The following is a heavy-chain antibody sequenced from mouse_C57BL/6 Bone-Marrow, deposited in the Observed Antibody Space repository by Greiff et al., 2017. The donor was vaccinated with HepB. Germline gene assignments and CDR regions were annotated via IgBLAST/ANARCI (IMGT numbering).Heavy chain of an antibody. D-gene: IGHD1-1*01. V-gene: IGHV6-3*01. CDR2: IRLKSDNYAT. CDR1: GFTFSNYW. Sequence: EVKLEESGGGLVQPGGSMKLSCVASGFTFSNYWMNWVRQSPEKGLEWVAQIRLKSDNYATHYAESVKGRFTISRDDSKSSVYLQMNNLRAEDTGIYYGTDIYYWYFDVWGTGTTVTVSS. CDR3: TDIYYWYFDV. J-gene: IGHJ1*03.